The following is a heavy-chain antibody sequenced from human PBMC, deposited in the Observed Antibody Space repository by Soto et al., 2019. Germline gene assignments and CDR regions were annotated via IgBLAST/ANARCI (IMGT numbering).Heavy chain of an antibody. CDR3: AADSSLRFLEWTPAPAYYYGMDV. CDR1: GFTFTSSA. CDR2: IVVGSGNT. D-gene: IGHD3-3*01. Sequence: SVKVSCKASGFTFTSSAVQWVRQARGQRLEWIGWIVVGSGNTNYAQKFQERVTITRDMSTSTAYMELSSLRSEDTAVYYCAADSSLRFLEWTPAPAYYYGMDVWGQGTTVTVSS. V-gene: IGHV1-58*01. J-gene: IGHJ6*02.